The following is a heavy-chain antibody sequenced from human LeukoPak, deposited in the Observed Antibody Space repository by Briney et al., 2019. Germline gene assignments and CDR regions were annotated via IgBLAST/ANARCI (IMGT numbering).Heavy chain of an antibody. Sequence: GGSLRLSCAASGFTFSSYAMSWVRQAPGKELEWVANMKKDGSKIFYVDSVKGRFTISRDNAKSSLYLEMNSLRVEDTAVYYCATSPRDSEYAHFDHWGQGTLVTVSS. CDR3: ATSPRDSEYAHFDH. CDR2: MKKDGSKI. V-gene: IGHV3-7*01. CDR1: GFTFSSYA. D-gene: IGHD2-2*01. J-gene: IGHJ4*02.